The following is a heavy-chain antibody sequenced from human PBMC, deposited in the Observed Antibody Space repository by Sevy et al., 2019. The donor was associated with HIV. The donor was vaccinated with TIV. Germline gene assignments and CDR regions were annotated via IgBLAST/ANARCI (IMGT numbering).Heavy chain of an antibody. Sequence: ASVKVSCKASGGTFSSYAISWVRQAPGQGLEWMGGIIPIFGTANYAQKFQGRVTITADESTSTAYMELSSLRSEDTAVYHCARAGIRYNWNYFDYWGQGTLVTVSS. J-gene: IGHJ4*02. V-gene: IGHV1-69*13. CDR3: ARAGIRYNWNYFDY. D-gene: IGHD1-20*01. CDR1: GGTFSSYA. CDR2: IIPIFGTA.